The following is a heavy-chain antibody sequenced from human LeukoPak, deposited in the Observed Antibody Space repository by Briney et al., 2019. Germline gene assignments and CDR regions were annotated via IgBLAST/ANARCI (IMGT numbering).Heavy chain of an antibody. CDR2: INWNGGST. J-gene: IGHJ4*02. Sequence: GGSLRLSCAASGFTFDDYGMSWVRHAPGKGLEWVSGINWNGGSTGYADSVKGRFTISRDNAKNSLYLQMNSLRAEDTAVYYCARDLVGAPPDYWGQGTLVTVSS. D-gene: IGHD1-26*01. CDR1: GFTFDDYG. CDR3: ARDLVGAPPDY. V-gene: IGHV3-20*04.